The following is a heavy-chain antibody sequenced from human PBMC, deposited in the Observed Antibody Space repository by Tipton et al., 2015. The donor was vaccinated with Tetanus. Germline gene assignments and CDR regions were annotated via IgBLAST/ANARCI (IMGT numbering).Heavy chain of an antibody. CDR1: GGSISSTSYY. J-gene: IGHJ4*02. CDR3: VRGRGLGAYSYGFEY. V-gene: IGHV4-39*02. Sequence: LRLSCTVSGGSISSTSYYWAWIRQPPGKGLEWIGTMYNSGATYYNPSLKGRVTISGDTSKNLFSLKLTSVTAADTAVYYCVRGRGLGAYSYGFEYWGQGALVTVSS. D-gene: IGHD5-18*01. CDR2: MYNSGAT.